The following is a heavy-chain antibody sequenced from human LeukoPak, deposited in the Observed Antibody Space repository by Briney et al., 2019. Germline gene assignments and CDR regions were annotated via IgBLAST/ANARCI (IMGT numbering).Heavy chain of an antibody. J-gene: IGHJ5*02. Sequence: GESLKISCKGSGYSFTSYWIGWVRQMPGKGLEWMGIIYPGDSDTRYSPSFQGQVTISADESISTAYLQWSSLKASDTAMYYCARNSGSYYSPNWFDPWGQGTLVTVSS. CDR3: ARNSGSYYSPNWFDP. CDR2: IYPGDSDT. CDR1: GYSFTSYW. D-gene: IGHD3-10*01. V-gene: IGHV5-51*01.